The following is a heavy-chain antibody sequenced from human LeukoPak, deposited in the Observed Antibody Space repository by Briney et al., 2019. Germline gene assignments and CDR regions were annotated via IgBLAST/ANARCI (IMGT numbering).Heavy chain of an antibody. J-gene: IGHJ4*02. CDR2: ISWNSGSI. CDR1: GFTFDDYA. CDR3: AKAGYDFWSGKPLDY. V-gene: IGHV3-9*01. D-gene: IGHD3-3*01. Sequence: GGSLRLSCAASGFTFDDYAMHRVRQAPGKGLEWVSGISWNSGSIGYADSVKGRFTISRDNAKNSLYLQMNSLRAEDTALYYCAKAGYDFWSGKPLDYWGQGTLVTVSS.